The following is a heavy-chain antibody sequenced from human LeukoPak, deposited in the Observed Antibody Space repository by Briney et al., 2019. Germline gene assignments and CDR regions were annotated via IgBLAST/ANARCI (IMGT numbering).Heavy chain of an antibody. D-gene: IGHD3-10*01. CDR3: AKDPGYYGSGSYFYFDY. Sequence: PGGSLRLSCAASGFMFSSYWMHWVRQAPGKGLVWVSRVNSDGTSASYADSVKGRFTISRDNSKNTLYLQMNSLRAEDTAVYYCAKDPGYYGSGSYFYFDYWGQGTLVTVSS. CDR2: VNSDGTSA. CDR1: GFMFSSYW. J-gene: IGHJ4*02. V-gene: IGHV3-74*01.